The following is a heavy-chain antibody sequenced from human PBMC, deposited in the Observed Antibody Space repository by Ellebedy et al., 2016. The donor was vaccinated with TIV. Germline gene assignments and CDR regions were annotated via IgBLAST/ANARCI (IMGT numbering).Heavy chain of an antibody. CDR1: GGSLSGYY. D-gene: IGHD5-18*01. J-gene: IGHJ4*02. CDR2: IIQSGTM. CDR3: AREDENTAMALDY. V-gene: IGHV4-34*12. Sequence: MPSETLSLTCAVYGGSLSGYYWNWIRQPPGKGLEWIGEIIQSGTMNYSPSLKSRVTISVDKSKNQFSLRLSSVTAADTAVYFCAREDENTAMALDYWGQGTLVSVSS.